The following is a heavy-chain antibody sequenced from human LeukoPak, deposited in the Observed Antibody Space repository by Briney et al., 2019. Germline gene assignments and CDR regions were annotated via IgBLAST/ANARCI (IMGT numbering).Heavy chain of an antibody. Sequence: SETLSLTCAVSGGSISSGGYSWSWIRHPPGKGLEWIGEINHSGSTNYNPSLKSRVTISVDTSKNQFSLKLSSVTAADTAVYYCARLRPPNYYDSSGYTQTRYYFDYWGQGTLVTVSS. CDR3: ARLRPPNYYDSSGYTQTRYYFDY. J-gene: IGHJ4*02. V-gene: IGHV4-30-2*01. D-gene: IGHD3-22*01. CDR1: GGSISSGGYS. CDR2: INHSGST.